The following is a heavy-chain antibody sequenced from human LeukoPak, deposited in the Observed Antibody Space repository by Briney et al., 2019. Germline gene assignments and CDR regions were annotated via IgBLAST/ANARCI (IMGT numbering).Heavy chain of an antibody. CDR1: GFTVSSNY. D-gene: IGHD5-18*01. CDR2: IYSGGST. CDR3: ARDRGYSYGRFDY. V-gene: IGHV3-53*01. Sequence: PGGFLRLSCAASGFTVSSNYMSWVRQAPGKGLEWVSVIYSGGSTYYADSVKGRFTISRDNSKNTLYLQMNSLRAEDTAVYYCARDRGYSYGRFDYWGQGTLVTVSS. J-gene: IGHJ4*02.